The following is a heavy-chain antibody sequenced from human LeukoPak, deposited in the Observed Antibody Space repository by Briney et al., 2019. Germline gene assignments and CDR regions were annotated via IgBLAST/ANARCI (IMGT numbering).Heavy chain of an antibody. D-gene: IGHD3-22*01. CDR1: GFTFGDYA. V-gene: IGHV3-49*04. CDR3: ARDATLLPYSYDSSGYYYGYCYYGMDV. CDR2: IRSKPYSGTT. J-gene: IGHJ6*02. Sequence: PGGSLRLSCTASGFTFGDYAMSWVRQAPGKGLEWVGFIRSKPYSGTTEYAASVKGRFSISRDDSKSIAYLQMNSLKTEDTAVYYCARDATLLPYSYDSSGYYYGYCYYGMDVWGQGTTVTVSS.